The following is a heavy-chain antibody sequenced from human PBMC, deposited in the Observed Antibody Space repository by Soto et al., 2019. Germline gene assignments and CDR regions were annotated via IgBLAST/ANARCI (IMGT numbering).Heavy chain of an antibody. CDR1: GGSISSGDYY. Sequence: PSETLSLTCTVSGGSISSGDYYWSWIRQPPGKGLEWIGYIYYSGSTYYNPSLKSRVTISVDTSKNQFSLKLSSVTAADTAVYYCARGYYDFLTGLIGGPPIYYYYGMDVWGQGTTVTVSS. D-gene: IGHD3-9*01. J-gene: IGHJ6*02. CDR2: IYYSGST. CDR3: ARGYYDFLTGLIGGPPIYYYYGMDV. V-gene: IGHV4-30-4*01.